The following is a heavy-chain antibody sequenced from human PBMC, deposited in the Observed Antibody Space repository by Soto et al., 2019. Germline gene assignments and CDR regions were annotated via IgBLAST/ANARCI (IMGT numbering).Heavy chain of an antibody. D-gene: IGHD2-15*01. J-gene: IGHJ6*02. V-gene: IGHV1-69*02. Sequence: QVQLVQSGAEVKKPGSSVKVSCKASGGTFSSYTISWVRQAPGQGLEWMGRIIPILGIANYAQKFQGRVTLTAYKSTSTAHMELSSLRSEDTAVYYCAGDDCSGGSCYGDYYYGMDVWGQGTTVTVSS. CDR2: IIPILGIA. CDR1: GGTFSSYT. CDR3: AGDDCSGGSCYGDYYYGMDV.